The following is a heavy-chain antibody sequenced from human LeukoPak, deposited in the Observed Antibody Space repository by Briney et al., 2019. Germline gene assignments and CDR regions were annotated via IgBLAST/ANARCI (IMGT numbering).Heavy chain of an antibody. J-gene: IGHJ4*02. D-gene: IGHD2-15*01. CDR1: GYTFTDKY. V-gene: IGHV1-2*02. Sequence: GASVKVSCKASGYTFTDKYIHWVRQAPGQGLEWMGWINPNSGGTKAAQNLQGRGTMTRDTSISTAYMELSSLRSDDTAVYFCVRGGCTGVSCYSDPLFDYWGQGTLVTVSS. CDR3: VRGGCTGVSCYSDPLFDY. CDR2: INPNSGGT.